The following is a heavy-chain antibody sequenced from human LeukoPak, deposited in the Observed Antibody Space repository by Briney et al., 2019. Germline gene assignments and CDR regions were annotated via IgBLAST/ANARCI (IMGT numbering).Heavy chain of an antibody. CDR3: ARDRRLFTAAAARGWLDP. CDR1: EYTFISYD. Sequence: ASVKVSCKASEYTFISYDINWVRQAPGQGLEWMGWVNPLSGNTGYAQNFQGRVTMTSNISINTAYMELSSLTSEDTAVYFCARDRRLFTAAAARGWLDPGGQGPLVPVPS. D-gene: IGHD6-25*01. CDR2: VNPLSGNT. V-gene: IGHV1-8*01. J-gene: IGHJ5*02.